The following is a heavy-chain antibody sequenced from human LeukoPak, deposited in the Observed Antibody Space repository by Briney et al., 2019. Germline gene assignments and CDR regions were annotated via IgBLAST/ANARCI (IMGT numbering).Heavy chain of an antibody. Sequence: GGSLKLSCAASGFTFSGSAMHWVRQASGKELEWVGRIRSKANSYATAYAASVKGRFTISRDDSKNTAYLQMNSLKTEDTAVYYCTRHGDYYGSGSYSRDVWGKGTTVTVSS. D-gene: IGHD3-10*01. J-gene: IGHJ6*04. CDR2: IRSKANSYAT. V-gene: IGHV3-73*01. CDR1: GFTFSGSA. CDR3: TRHGDYYGSGSYSRDV.